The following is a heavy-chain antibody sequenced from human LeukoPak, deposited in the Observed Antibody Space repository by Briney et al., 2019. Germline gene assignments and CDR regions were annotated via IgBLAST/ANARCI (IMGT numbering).Heavy chain of an antibody. CDR1: GFTFSSYA. Sequence: GRSLRLSCAASGFTFSSYAMHWVRQAPGKGLEWVAVISYDGSNKYYADSVKGRFTISRDNSKNTLYLQMNSLRAEDMAVYYCAKDIVVVVAATLVDYWGQGTLVTVSS. CDR3: AKDIVVVVAATLVDY. V-gene: IGHV3-30-3*02. D-gene: IGHD2-15*01. CDR2: ISYDGSNK. J-gene: IGHJ4*02.